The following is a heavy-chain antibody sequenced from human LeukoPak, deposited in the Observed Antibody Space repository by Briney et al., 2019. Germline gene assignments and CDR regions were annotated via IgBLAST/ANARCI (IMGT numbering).Heavy chain of an antibody. D-gene: IGHD3-22*01. Sequence: GASVKLSCKASGYTFTGYYMHWGRQAPGPGHEWMGWIDPNSGGTNYAQKFQGRVTMTRDKSISTVYVELCRLRSDDKAVYYCARDSGGGYYYDSSGYYAEYFQHWGQGTLVTVSS. V-gene: IGHV1-2*02. CDR2: IDPNSGGT. CDR1: GYTFTGYY. J-gene: IGHJ1*01. CDR3: ARDSGGGYYYDSSGYYAEYFQH.